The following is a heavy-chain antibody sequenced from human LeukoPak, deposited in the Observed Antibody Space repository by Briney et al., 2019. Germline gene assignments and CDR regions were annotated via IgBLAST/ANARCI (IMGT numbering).Heavy chain of an antibody. V-gene: IGHV5-51*01. CDR1: GYTFTTYW. CDR3: ARRGDNWFDP. D-gene: IGHD1-26*01. CDR2: IYPGDSET. Sequence: GESLKISCKASGYTFTTYWIAWVRQMPGKGLEWMGIIYPGDSETRYSPSFQGQVTMSVDKSITTAYLQWSSLKASDTAMYDCARRGDNWFDPWGQGTLVTVSS. J-gene: IGHJ5*02.